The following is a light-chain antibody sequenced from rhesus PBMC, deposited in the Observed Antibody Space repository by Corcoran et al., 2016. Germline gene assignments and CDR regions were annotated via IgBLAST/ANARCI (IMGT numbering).Light chain of an antibody. CDR1: QGISSW. V-gene: IGKV1-22*01. CDR3: LQYSSSPLT. Sequence: DIQMTQSPSSLSASVGDKVTITCRASQGISSWLAWYQQKPGKAPNLLIYKASSLQSGVPSRFSGRGTGIDVTLTISSLQPEDFATYYCLQYSSSPLTFGGGTKVELK. CDR2: KAS. J-gene: IGKJ4*01.